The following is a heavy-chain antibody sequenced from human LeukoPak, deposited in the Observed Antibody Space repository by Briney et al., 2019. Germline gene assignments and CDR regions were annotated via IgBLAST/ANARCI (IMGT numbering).Heavy chain of an antibody. CDR1: SGSISSGGYY. J-gene: IGHJ4*02. D-gene: IGHD3-10*01. V-gene: IGHV4-31*03. Sequence: PSETLSLTCTVSSGSISSGGYYWSWIRQHPGKGLEWIGYIYYSGSTYYNPSLKSRVTISVDTSKNQFSLKLSSVTAADTAVYYCARAGGLLLWFGELLPYYFDYWGQGTLVTVSS. CDR2: IYYSGST. CDR3: ARAGGLLLWFGELLPYYFDY.